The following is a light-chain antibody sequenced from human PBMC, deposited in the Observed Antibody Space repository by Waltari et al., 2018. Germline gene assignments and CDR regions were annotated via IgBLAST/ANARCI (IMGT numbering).Light chain of an antibody. CDR3: QQYGSSPLT. Sequence: EIVLTQSPGTLSLSPGEGATLSCRASQSVSSTYLAWYQQKPGQAPRLLIYGASSRATGSPDRFSGSGSGTDFTLTINRLEPEDFAMYYCQQYGSSPLTFGGGTKVEIK. J-gene: IGKJ4*01. CDR1: QSVSSTY. CDR2: GAS. V-gene: IGKV3-20*01.